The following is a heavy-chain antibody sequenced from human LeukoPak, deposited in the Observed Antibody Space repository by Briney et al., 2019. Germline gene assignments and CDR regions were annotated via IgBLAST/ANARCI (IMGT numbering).Heavy chain of an antibody. D-gene: IGHD3-3*01. V-gene: IGHV4-30-2*01. J-gene: IGHJ4*02. CDR3: ARRSSGRPVDY. CDR1: GGSISSGGYY. CDR2: IYHSGST. Sequence: SETLSLTCTVSGGSISSGGYYWSWIRQPPGKGLEWIGYIYHSGSTYYNPSLKSRVTISVDGSKNQFSLKLSSVTAADTAVYYCARRSSGRPVDYWGQGTLVTVSS.